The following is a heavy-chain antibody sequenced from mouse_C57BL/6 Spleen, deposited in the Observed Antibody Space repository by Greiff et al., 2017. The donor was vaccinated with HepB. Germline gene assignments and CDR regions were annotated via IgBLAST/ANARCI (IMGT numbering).Heavy chain of an antibody. CDR3: AREDSYYYGSSYDWYFDV. CDR2: IDPNSGGT. J-gene: IGHJ1*03. V-gene: IGHV1-72*01. Sequence: VKLQQPGAELVKPGASVKLSCKASGYTFTSYWMHWVKQRPGRGLEWIGRIDPNSGGTKYNEKFKSKATLTVDKPSSTAYMQLSSLTSEDSAVYYCAREDSYYYGSSYDWYFDVWGTGTTVTVSS. D-gene: IGHD1-1*01. CDR1: GYTFTSYW.